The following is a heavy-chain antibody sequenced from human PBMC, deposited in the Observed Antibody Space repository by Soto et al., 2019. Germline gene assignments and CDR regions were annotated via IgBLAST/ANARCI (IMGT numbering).Heavy chain of an antibody. V-gene: IGHV3-30*18. CDR3: AKDSSRNGLDI. CDR2: ISYDGSNK. J-gene: IGHJ3*02. D-gene: IGHD1-1*01. CDR1: GFTFSSYG. Sequence: QVQLVESGGGVVQPGRSLRLSCAASGFTFSSYGMHWVRQAPGKGLDWVALISYDGSNKYYADSVKGRFTISRDNSKNTLYLQLNSLRAEDTTVYYCAKDSSRNGLDICGQGTMVTVSS.